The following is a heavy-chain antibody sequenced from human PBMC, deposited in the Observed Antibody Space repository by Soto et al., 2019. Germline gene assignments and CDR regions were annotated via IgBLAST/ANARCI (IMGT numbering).Heavy chain of an antibody. CDR3: ARAGFGPGFYSMDV. D-gene: IGHD3-10*01. CDR2: IYPGDSDT. Sequence: PGDSLKISCQVSGYNSAAYWIGWVRQTPEKGLEWMGIIYPGDSDTRYSPSFQGQVTISADKSISTAYLQWSSLKASDTAIYYCARAGFGPGFYSMDVWGKGTMVTVSS. J-gene: IGHJ6*03. CDR1: GYNSAAYW. V-gene: IGHV5-51*01.